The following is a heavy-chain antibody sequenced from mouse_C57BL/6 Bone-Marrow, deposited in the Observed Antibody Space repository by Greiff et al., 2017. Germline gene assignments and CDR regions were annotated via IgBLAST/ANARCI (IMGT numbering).Heavy chain of an antibody. D-gene: IGHD4-1*01. CDR2: INPSTGGT. V-gene: IGHV1-43*01. Sequence: EVQLQQSGPELVKPGASVKISCKASGYSFTGYYMHWVKQSSEKSLEWIGEINPSTGGTSYNQKFKGKATLTVDKSSSTAYMQLKSLTSEDSAVYYCARNWDVDAMDYWGQGTSVTVSS. CDR3: ARNWDVDAMDY. CDR1: GYSFTGYY. J-gene: IGHJ4*01.